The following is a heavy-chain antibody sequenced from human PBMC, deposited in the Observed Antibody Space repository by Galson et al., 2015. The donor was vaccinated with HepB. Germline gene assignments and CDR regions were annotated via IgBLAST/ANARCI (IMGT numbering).Heavy chain of an antibody. CDR2: ISGSGGST. CDR1: GFTFSSYA. D-gene: IGHD3-22*01. V-gene: IGHV3-23*01. J-gene: IGHJ4*02. CDR3: AKAAPITMIVVVAYYFDY. Sequence: SLRLSCAASGFTFSSYAMSWVRQAPGKGLEWVSAISGSGGSTYYADSVKGRFTISRDNSKNTLYLQMNSLRAEDTAVYYCAKAAPITMIVVVAYYFDYWGQGTLVTVSS.